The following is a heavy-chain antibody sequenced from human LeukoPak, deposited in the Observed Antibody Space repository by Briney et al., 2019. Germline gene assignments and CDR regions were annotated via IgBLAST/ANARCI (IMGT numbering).Heavy chain of an antibody. V-gene: IGHV6-1*01. CDR1: GDSVSSNSAA. CDR3: ALSRYYDSSGYYRTGYYYYMDV. D-gene: IGHD3-22*01. Sequence: SQTLSLTCAISGDSVSSNSAAWNWIRQSPSRGLEWLGRTYYRSKWYNDYAVSVKSRITINPDTSKNQFSLQLNSVIPEDTAVYYCALSRYYDSSGYYRTGYYYYMDVWGKGTTVTVSS. CDR2: TYYRSKWYN. J-gene: IGHJ6*03.